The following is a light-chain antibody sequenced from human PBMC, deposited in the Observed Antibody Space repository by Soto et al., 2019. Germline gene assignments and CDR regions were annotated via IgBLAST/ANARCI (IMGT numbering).Light chain of an antibody. CDR2: GNT. CDR3: QSSASPLSDDVV. J-gene: IGLJ2*01. V-gene: IGLV1-40*01. Sequence: QSVLTQPPSVSGAPGQRVTISCTGSSSNIGAGYDVHWYQQLPGTAPKLLIYGNTNRPSGVPDRFSGSKSGTSASLAITGLQAEDEADYYCQSSASPLSDDVVFGGGTKLTVL. CDR1: SSNIGAGYD.